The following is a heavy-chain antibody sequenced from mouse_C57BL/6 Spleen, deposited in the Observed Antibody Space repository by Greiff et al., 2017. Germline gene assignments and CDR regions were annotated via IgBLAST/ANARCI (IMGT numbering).Heavy chain of an antibody. CDR3: AIQRGDYDPWFAY. CDR1: GFTFSSYG. J-gene: IGHJ3*01. D-gene: IGHD2-4*01. CDR2: ISSGSSYT. V-gene: IGHV5-6*01. Sequence: EVQLVEPGGDLVKPGGSLKLSCAASGFTFSSYGMSWVRQTPDKRLEWVATISSGSSYTYYPDSVKGRFTISRDNAKNTRYLQMGSLKSEDTAMDYCAIQRGDYDPWFAYWGQGTLVTVSA.